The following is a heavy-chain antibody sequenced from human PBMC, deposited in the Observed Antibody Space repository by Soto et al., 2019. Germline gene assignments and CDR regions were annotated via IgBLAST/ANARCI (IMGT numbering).Heavy chain of an antibody. CDR3: ARGALTVATAPWFDP. V-gene: IGHV4-30-2*01. CDR1: GGSISSGGYS. D-gene: IGHD4-17*01. CDR2: IYHSGST. J-gene: IGHJ5*02. Sequence: QLQLQESGSGLVKPSQTLSLTCTVSGGSISSGGYSWSWIRQPPGKGLEWIGYIYHSGSTYYNPSRTSRVTIAVDRSKNQFSLKLSSVTAADTAVYYCARGALTVATAPWFDPWGQGTLVTVSS.